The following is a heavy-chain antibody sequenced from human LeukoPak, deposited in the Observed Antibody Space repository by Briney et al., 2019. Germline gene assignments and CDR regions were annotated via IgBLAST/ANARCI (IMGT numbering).Heavy chain of an antibody. CDR1: GFTFSSYS. Sequence: TGGSLRLSCAASGFTFSSYSMNWVRQAPGKGLEWVSSISSSSSYIYYADSVKGRFTISRDNAKNSLYLQMNSLRAEDTAVYYCARVFTNYYDSSGRGYWGQGTLVTVSP. D-gene: IGHD3-22*01. V-gene: IGHV3-21*01. J-gene: IGHJ4*02. CDR2: ISSSSSYI. CDR3: ARVFTNYYDSSGRGY.